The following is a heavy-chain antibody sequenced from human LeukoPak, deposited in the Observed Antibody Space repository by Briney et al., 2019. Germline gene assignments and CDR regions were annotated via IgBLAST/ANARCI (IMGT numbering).Heavy chain of an antibody. Sequence: PSETLSLTCTVSGGSISSGGYYWSWIRQHPEKGLEWIGYIYYTGSTYYNPSLKSRVTISVDTSKNQFSLKLSSVTAADTAVYYCARQRRYCSSTSCYFGYYGLDVWGQGTTVTVSS. CDR2: IYYTGST. CDR1: GGSISSGGYY. V-gene: IGHV4-31*03. D-gene: IGHD2-2*01. CDR3: ARQRRYCSSTSCYFGYYGLDV. J-gene: IGHJ6*02.